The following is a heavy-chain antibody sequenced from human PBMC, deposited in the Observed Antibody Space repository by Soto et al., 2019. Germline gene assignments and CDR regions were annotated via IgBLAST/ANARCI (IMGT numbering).Heavy chain of an antibody. CDR3: ARYSRGSGWSNFDY. Sequence: QVQLQESGPGLVKPSETLSLTCTVSGGSISSYYWSWIRQPPGKGLEWIGFIYYSGSTNYNPSLKSRVTISVDTSKNQFSLKLSSVTAADTAVYYCARYSRGSGWSNFDYWGQGTLVTVSS. J-gene: IGHJ4*02. D-gene: IGHD6-19*01. V-gene: IGHV4-59*08. CDR2: IYYSGST. CDR1: GGSISSYY.